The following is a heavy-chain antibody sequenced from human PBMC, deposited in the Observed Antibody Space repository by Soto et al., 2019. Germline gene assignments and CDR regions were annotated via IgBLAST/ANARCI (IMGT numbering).Heavy chain of an antibody. CDR2: ISYDGSNK. V-gene: IGHV3-30*18. J-gene: IGHJ6*02. D-gene: IGHD2-2*01. Sequence: GGSLRLSCAASGFTFSSYGMHWVRQAPGKGLEWVAVISYDGSNKYYADSVKGRFTTSRDNSKNTLYLQMNSLRAEDTAVYYCAKDGLGYCISTSCPVYYYGMDVWGQGTTVTVS. CDR1: GFTFSSYG. CDR3: AKDGLGYCISTSCPVYYYGMDV.